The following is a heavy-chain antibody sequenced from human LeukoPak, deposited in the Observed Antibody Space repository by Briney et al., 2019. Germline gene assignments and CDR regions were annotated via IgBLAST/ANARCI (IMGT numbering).Heavy chain of an antibody. CDR2: ISYDGSNK. Sequence: PGRSLRLSCAASGFTFSSYAMHWVRQAPGKGLEWVAVISYDGSNKYYADSVKGRFTISRDNSKNTLYLQMDSLRAEDTAVNYCVKGSYYESSGHYYFDYWGQGTLVTVSS. J-gene: IGHJ4*02. D-gene: IGHD3-22*01. CDR3: VKGSYYESSGHYYFDY. V-gene: IGHV3-30*04. CDR1: GFTFSSYA.